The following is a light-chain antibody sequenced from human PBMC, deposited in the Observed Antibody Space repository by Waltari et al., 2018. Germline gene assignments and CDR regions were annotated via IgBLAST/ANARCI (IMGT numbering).Light chain of an antibody. CDR1: QSVRSS. V-gene: IGKV3-15*01. J-gene: IGKJ5*01. CDR3: QQYDNWPIT. CDR2: GAS. Sequence: EIVMTQSPATLSVSPGERVTLSCRASQSVRSSLAWYQQKPGQSPRLLIYGASTRATGSPARCSGSGSGTGFTLTISSLQSEDFALYFCQQYDNWPITFGQGTRLEIK.